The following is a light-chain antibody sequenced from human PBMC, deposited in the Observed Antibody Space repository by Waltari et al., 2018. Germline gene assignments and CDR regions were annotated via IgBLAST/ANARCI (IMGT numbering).Light chain of an antibody. CDR3: CSYGGVPSYVL. CDR1: SSDIGSYSL. Sequence: QSALTQPASVAGSPGQSITISCTGTSSDIGSYSLVSWYQQQPGKAPKLIVYEVTRRPSGVSLRFSGSKSDNTASLTIAGLQAEDEAEYYCCSYGGVPSYVLFGGGTKLTVL. V-gene: IGLV2-23*02. CDR2: EVT. J-gene: IGLJ2*01.